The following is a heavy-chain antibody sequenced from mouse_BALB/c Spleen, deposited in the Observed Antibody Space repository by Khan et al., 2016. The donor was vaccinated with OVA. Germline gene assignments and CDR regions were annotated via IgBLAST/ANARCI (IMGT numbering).Heavy chain of an antibody. J-gene: IGHJ2*01. CDR2: IYPGIGST. Sequence: VGLVESGAELVRPGASVTLSCKTSGYIFTSYWIHWVQQRSGQGFEWIARIYPGIGSTYYNEKFKGKATLTADKSSRTAYMQLSSLTSEDSAVYFSARSDDGYFDYWGQSTTLTVSS. D-gene: IGHD2-3*01. CDR3: ARSDDGYFDY. CDR1: GYIFTSYW. V-gene: IGHV1-76*01.